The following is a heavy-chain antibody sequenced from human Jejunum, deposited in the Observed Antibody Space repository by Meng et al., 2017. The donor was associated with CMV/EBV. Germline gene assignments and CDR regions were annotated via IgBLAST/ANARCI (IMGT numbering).Heavy chain of an antibody. D-gene: IGHD2-15*01. J-gene: IGHJ6*02. Sequence: NYSMHWVRQAPGKGLEWVAAISYDGSNKYYTDSVKGRSSISRDSSKNTVDLHMNSVRAEDTAVYYCARGHCTGGSCYWGYQYGLDVWGQGTTVTVSS. CDR3: ARGHCTGGSCYWGYQYGLDV. CDR2: ISYDGSNK. CDR1: NYS. V-gene: IGHV3-30-3*01.